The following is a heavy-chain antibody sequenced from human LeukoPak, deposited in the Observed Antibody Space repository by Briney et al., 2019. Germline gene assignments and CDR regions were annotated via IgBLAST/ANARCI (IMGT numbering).Heavy chain of an antibody. CDR1: GYTFTSYA. D-gene: IGHD6-19*01. J-gene: IGHJ4*02. CDR2: INAGNGNT. V-gene: IGHV1-3*03. Sequence: ASVKVSCKASGYTFTSYAMHWVRQAPGQRLEWMGWINAGNGNTKYSQEFQGRVTITRDTSASTAYMELSSLRSEDMAMYYCAREAVAGTRVYFDYWGQGTLVTVSS. CDR3: AREAVAGTRVYFDY.